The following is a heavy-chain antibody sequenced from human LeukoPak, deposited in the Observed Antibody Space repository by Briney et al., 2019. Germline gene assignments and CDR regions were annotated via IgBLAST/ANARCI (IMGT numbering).Heavy chain of an antibody. CDR3: ARSFIVATEFLYY. J-gene: IGHJ4*02. CDR1: GYTFTSYD. CDR2: MNPNSGNT. Sequence: ASVKVSCKASGYTFTSYDINWVRQATGQGLEWMGWMNPNSGNTGYAQKFQGRVTMTRNTSISTAYMELSSLRSEDTAVYYCARSFIVATEFLYYWGQGTLVTVSS. V-gene: IGHV1-8*01. D-gene: IGHD5-12*01.